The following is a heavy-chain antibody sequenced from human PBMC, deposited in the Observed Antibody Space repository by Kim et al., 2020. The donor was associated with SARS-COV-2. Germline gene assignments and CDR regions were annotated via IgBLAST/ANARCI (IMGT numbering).Heavy chain of an antibody. V-gene: IGHV3-64D*09. D-gene: IGHD3-3*01. Sequence: GGSLRLSCSASGFTFNSYAMHWVRQAPGKGLEYLSAISSDGGSTYYADSVRGRFTISRDNSRNTLYLQMSSLRAEDTAVYYCVSDREHRIYAVICNRDDWGRSPRVTVS. J-gene: IGHJ1*01. CDR1: GFTFNSYA. CDR2: ISSDGGST. CDR3: VSDREHRIYAVICNRDD.